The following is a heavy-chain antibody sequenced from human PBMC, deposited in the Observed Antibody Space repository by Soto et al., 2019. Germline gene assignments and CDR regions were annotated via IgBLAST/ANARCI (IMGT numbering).Heavy chain of an antibody. J-gene: IGHJ4*02. CDR2: ISGSGGST. D-gene: IGHD3-9*01. Sequence: GGSLRLSCAASGFTFSSYAMSWVRQAPGKGLEWVSAISGSGGSTYYADSVKGRFTISRDNSKNTRYLQMNSLGAEDTAVYYCAKDASVLRYFDWSELDYWGQGTLVTVSS. V-gene: IGHV3-23*01. CDR1: GFTFSSYA. CDR3: AKDASVLRYFDWSELDY.